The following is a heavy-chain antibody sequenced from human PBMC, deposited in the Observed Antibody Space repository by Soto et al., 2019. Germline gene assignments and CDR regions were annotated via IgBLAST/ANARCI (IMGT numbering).Heavy chain of an antibody. Sequence: QVQLVESGGGVVQPGRSLRLSCAASGFTFSSYGMHWVRQAPGKGLEWVAVISYDGSNKYYADSVKGRFTISRDNSKNTLYLQMNSLRAEDTAVYYCAKDYSSGSFNYYYGMDVWGQGTTVTVSS. D-gene: IGHD6-13*01. CDR3: AKDYSSGSFNYYYGMDV. V-gene: IGHV3-30*18. CDR2: ISYDGSNK. J-gene: IGHJ6*02. CDR1: GFTFSSYG.